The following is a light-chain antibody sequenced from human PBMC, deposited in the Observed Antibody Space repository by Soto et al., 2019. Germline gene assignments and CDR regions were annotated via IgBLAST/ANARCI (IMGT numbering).Light chain of an antibody. CDR2: DVN. J-gene: IGLJ3*02. V-gene: IGLV2-11*01. CDR1: SSDVGSYKS. CDR3: SAWEDSLNGPV. Sequence: QSALTQPRSVSASPGQSVTISCTGTSSDVGSYKSVSWYQQYPGKAPKLMIYDVNKRPSGVPDRFSGSKSGNTASLTISGLQAEDESDYFCSAWEDSLNGPVFGGGTKLTVL.